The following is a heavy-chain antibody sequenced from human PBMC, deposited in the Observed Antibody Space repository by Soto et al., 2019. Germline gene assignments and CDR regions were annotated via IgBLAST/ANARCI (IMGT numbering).Heavy chain of an antibody. J-gene: IGHJ4*02. CDR3: ARAEVDY. V-gene: IGHV3-74*01. Sequence: GGSLRLSCAASGFTFGDYWMHWVRQAPGKGPEWVSRMTSDGRTIQYADSVKGRFTASRDNAKSTLYLQMNSLRVEDTAVYYCARAEVDYWGPGTLVTVSS. CDR2: MTSDGRTI. CDR1: GFTFGDYW.